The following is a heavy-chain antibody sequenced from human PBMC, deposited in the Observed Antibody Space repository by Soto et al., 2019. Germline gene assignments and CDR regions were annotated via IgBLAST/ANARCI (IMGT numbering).Heavy chain of an antibody. Sequence: GGSLRLSCAASGITVSTYALHWVRQAPGKGLEWVAVMSYDGENKYHADSVKGRFTISIDDPKNTLYLQMNSLRPEDTALYYCAWDRGARLKYYRMVVWGRGTTVTVSS. J-gene: IGHJ6*02. CDR2: MSYDGENK. CDR1: GITVSTYA. CDR3: AWDRGARLKYYRMVV. D-gene: IGHD1-26*01. V-gene: IGHV3-30*04.